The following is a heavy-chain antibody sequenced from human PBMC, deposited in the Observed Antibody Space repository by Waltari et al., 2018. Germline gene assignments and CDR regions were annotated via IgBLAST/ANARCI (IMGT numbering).Heavy chain of an antibody. CDR1: GYTFTSYG. CDR3: ARVGPITGTYDAFDI. CDR2: IIAYNGNT. V-gene: IGHV1-18*01. J-gene: IGHJ3*02. D-gene: IGHD1-7*01. Sequence: QVQLVQSGAEVKKPGASVKVSCKASGYTFTSYGISWGRQAPGQGREWMGWIIAYNGNTNYAQKLQGRVTMTTDTSTSTAYMELRSLRSDDTAVYYCARVGPITGTYDAFDIWGQGTMVTVSS.